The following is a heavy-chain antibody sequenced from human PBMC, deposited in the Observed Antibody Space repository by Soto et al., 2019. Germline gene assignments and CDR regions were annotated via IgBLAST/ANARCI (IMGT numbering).Heavy chain of an antibody. CDR2: ISGSGGST. CDR3: AKGFLFTIFGVVIFVY. Sequence: VQLLESGGGLVQPGGSRRLSCAASGCTFSSYAMSWVRQAPGKGLEWVSAISGSGGSTYYADSVKGRFTISRDNSKNTLYLQMNSLRAEDTAVYDCAKGFLFTIFGVVIFVYWGQGTLVTVSS. D-gene: IGHD3-3*01. J-gene: IGHJ4*02. CDR1: GCTFSSYA. V-gene: IGHV3-23*01.